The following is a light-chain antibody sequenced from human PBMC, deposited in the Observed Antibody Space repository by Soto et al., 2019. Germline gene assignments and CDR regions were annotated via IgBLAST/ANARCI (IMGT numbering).Light chain of an antibody. CDR3: QQTYSSPAWT. Sequence: DIQMTQSPSSLSASVGDRVTITCRASQSISSYLNWYQKKPGKAPKLLIYAASSLQSGVPSRFSGSGSGTDFTLAICSLQPEDFSTYCGQQTYSSPAWTFGQGTKVEI. CDR2: AAS. J-gene: IGKJ1*01. CDR1: QSISSY. V-gene: IGKV1-39*01.